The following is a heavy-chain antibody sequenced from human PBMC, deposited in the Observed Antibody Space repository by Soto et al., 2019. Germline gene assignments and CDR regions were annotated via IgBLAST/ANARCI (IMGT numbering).Heavy chain of an antibody. CDR3: ARRAVHSSYFDY. Sequence: PGESLKISCMGSGDSFTSYWISWVRQMPGKGLEWMGRIDPSDSYTNYSPSFQGHVTISADKSISTAYLQWSSLKASDTAMYYCARRAVHSSYFDYRGKGTLVTVSS. V-gene: IGHV5-10-1*01. CDR1: GDSFTSYW. CDR2: IDPSDSYT. J-gene: IGHJ4*02. D-gene: IGHD1-1*01.